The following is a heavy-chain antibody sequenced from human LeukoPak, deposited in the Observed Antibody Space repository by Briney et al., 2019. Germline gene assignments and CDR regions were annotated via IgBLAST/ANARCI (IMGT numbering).Heavy chain of an antibody. Sequence: PRGSLRLSCAASGFTFSSYAMNWVRQAPGKGLEWVSGISGNGGSTYYADSVKDRFTISRDNSKDTLYLQMNSLRAEDTAVYYCAKRSRRLTIVRGVPREDVWGQGTTVTVSS. D-gene: IGHD3-10*01. CDR3: AKRSRRLTIVRGVPREDV. J-gene: IGHJ6*02. CDR2: ISGNGGST. CDR1: GFTFSSYA. V-gene: IGHV3-23*01.